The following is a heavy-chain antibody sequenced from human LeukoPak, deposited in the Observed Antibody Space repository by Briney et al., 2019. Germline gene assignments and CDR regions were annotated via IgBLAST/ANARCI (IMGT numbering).Heavy chain of an antibody. D-gene: IGHD5-18*01. Sequence: ASVKVSCKTSGYTFTGYYIHWVRQAPGQGLEWMGWINPNSGDTNYAQKFQGRVTITADKSTSTAYMELSSLRSEDTAVYYCARGGVDGYSYGYDYWGQGTLVTVSS. CDR1: GYTFTGYY. CDR2: INPNSGDT. V-gene: IGHV1-2*02. CDR3: ARGGVDGYSYGYDY. J-gene: IGHJ4*02.